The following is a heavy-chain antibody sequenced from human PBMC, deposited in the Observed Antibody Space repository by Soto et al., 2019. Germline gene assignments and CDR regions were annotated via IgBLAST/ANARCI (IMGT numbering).Heavy chain of an antibody. J-gene: IGHJ5*02. CDR1: GFTFSSYS. Sequence: LRLSCAASGFTFSSYSMNWVRQAPGKGLEWVSYISSSSSTIYYADSVKGRFTISRDNAKNSLYLQMNSLRDEDTAVYYCARDPMPNSSGWYGNNWFDPWGQGTLVTVSS. CDR3: ARDPMPNSSGWYGNNWFDP. CDR2: ISSSSSTI. D-gene: IGHD6-19*01. V-gene: IGHV3-48*02.